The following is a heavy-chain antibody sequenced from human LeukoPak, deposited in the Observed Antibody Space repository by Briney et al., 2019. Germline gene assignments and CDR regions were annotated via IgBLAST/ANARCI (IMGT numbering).Heavy chain of an antibody. J-gene: IGHJ6*02. CDR2: IYSGGST. V-gene: IGHV3-53*01. Sequence: IYSGGSTHYADSVKGRFTISRDNSKNTLYLQMNSVRAEDTAVYYCARSGNLGNIYYYYYGMDVWGQGTTVTVSS. CDR3: ARSGNLGNIYYYYYGMDV. D-gene: IGHD4-23*01.